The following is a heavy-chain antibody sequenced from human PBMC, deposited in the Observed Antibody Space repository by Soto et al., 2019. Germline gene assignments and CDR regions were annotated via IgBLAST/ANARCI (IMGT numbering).Heavy chain of an antibody. J-gene: IGHJ3*02. CDR3: AARYIAADAFDI. V-gene: IGHV1-58*01. Sequence: ASVKVSCKASGFTFTSSAVQWVRQARGQRLEGIGWIVVGSGNTNYAQKFQERVTITRDMSTSTAYMELSSLRSEDTAVYYCAARYIAADAFDIWGQGTMVTVSS. D-gene: IGHD6-13*01. CDR1: GFTFTSSA. CDR2: IVVGSGNT.